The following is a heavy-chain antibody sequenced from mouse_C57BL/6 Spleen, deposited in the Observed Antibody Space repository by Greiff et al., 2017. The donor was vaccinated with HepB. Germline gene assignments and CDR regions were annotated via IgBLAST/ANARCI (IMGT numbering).Heavy chain of an antibody. CDR1: GYTFTDYY. D-gene: IGHD1-1*01. V-gene: IGHV1-19*01. Sequence: EVQLQQSGPVLVKPGASVKMSCKASGYTFTDYYMNWVKQSHGKSLEWIGVINPYNGGTSYNQKFKGKATLTVDKSSSTAYMELNSLTSEDSAVYYGGRPSTVVAPFDYWGQGTTLTVSS. J-gene: IGHJ2*01. CDR3: GRPSTVVAPFDY. CDR2: INPYNGGT.